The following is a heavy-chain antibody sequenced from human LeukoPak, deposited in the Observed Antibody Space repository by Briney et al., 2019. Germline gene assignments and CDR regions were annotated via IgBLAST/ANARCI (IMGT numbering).Heavy chain of an antibody. Sequence: GGSLRLSCAASGFTFSSYGMSWVRQAPGKGLEWVSAISGSGGSTYYADSVKGRFTISRDNSKNTLYLQMNSLRAEDTAVYYCAKGTARVYYYDSSGLLFWGQGTLVTVSS. J-gene: IGHJ4*02. CDR1: GFTFSSYG. CDR3: AKGTARVYYYDSSGLLF. V-gene: IGHV3-23*01. D-gene: IGHD3-22*01. CDR2: ISGSGGST.